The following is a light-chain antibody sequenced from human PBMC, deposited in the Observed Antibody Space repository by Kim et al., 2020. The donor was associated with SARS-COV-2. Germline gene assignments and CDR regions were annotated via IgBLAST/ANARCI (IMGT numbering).Light chain of an antibody. V-gene: IGKV1-17*01. J-gene: IGKJ5*01. CDR2: GAS. CDR1: QDIRND. CDR3: LQHSTYPIT. Sequence: ASVGDRVTITCRASQDIRNDLGWYQQNPGRAPKRLIYGASSLQSGVPSGFSGSGSGTEFTLTISSVQPEDFATYFCLQHSTYPITFGQGTRLEIK.